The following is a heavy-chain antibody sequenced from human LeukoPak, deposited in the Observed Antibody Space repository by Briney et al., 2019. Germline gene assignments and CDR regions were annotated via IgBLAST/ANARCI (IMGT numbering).Heavy chain of an antibody. V-gene: IGHV2-5*01. CDR2: FYLNAYK. J-gene: IGHJ5*02. Sequence: SGPTLVNPTQTLTLTCTFSGFYLSTSGVGVGWIRQPPGKALECLATFYLNAYKRYRQSQKSRLTITKDTYKNQVVITMTNMDPVDTATYYCAHSKDYYGSGCYMNWFDPWGQGTLVTVSS. D-gene: IGHD3-10*01. CDR1: GFYLSTSGVG. CDR3: AHSKDYYGSGCYMNWFDP.